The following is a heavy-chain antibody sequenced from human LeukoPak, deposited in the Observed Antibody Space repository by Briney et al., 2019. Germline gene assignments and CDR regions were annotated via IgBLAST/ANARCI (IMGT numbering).Heavy chain of an antibody. J-gene: IGHJ4*02. CDR2: INPNNGGT. V-gene: IGHV1-2*02. Sequence: GASVKVSCKASGYTFTGYYVHWVRQAPGQGLEWMGWINPNNGGTNYAQKFQGRVTVTRDTSISTAYMELSRLRSDDTAVYYCARVGSSGWYVHPTLDYWGQGTLVTVSS. CDR1: GYTFTGYY. CDR3: ARVGSSGWYVHPTLDY. D-gene: IGHD6-19*01.